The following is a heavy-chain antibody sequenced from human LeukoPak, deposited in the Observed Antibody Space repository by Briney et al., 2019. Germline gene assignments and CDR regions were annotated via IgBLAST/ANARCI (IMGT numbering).Heavy chain of an antibody. J-gene: IGHJ3*02. CDR3: AIDHSNWNKLTRDAFDI. CDR1: GYTFTGYY. V-gene: IGHV1-2*02. CDR2: INPNSGGT. D-gene: IGHD1/OR15-1a*01. Sequence: GASVKVSCKASGYTFTGYYMHWVRQAPGQGLEWMGWINPNSGGTNYAQKFQGRVTKTRDTSISTAYMELSRLRSDDTTVYSCAIDHSNWNKLTRDAFDIWGQGKMVTVSS.